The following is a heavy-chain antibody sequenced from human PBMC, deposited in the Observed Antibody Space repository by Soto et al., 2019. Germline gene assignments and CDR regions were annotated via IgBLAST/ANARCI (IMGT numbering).Heavy chain of an antibody. D-gene: IGHD2-15*01. Sequence: ASVKVSCKASGGTFSSHSMSWVRQAPGQGLEWMGGIIPIFGTANYAQKFQGRVTITADESTSTAYMELSSLRSEDTAVYYCARARIAGASYYYGMDVWGQGTTVTVS. CDR2: IIPIFGTA. V-gene: IGHV1-69*13. J-gene: IGHJ6*02. CDR3: ARARIAGASYYYGMDV. CDR1: GGTFSSHS.